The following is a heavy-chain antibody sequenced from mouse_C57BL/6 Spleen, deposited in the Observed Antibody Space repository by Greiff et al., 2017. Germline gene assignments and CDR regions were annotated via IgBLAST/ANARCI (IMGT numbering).Heavy chain of an antibody. J-gene: IGHJ2*01. CDR3: TRKTAQDYFDY. D-gene: IGHD3-2*02. CDR2: IDPETGGT. V-gene: IGHV1-15*01. Sequence: VQLVESGAELVRPGASVTLSCKASGYTFTDYEMHWVKQTPVHGLEWIGAIDPETGGTAYNQKFKGKAILTADKSSSTAYMELRSLTSEDSAVYYCTRKTAQDYFDYWGQGTTLTVSS. CDR1: GYTFTDYE.